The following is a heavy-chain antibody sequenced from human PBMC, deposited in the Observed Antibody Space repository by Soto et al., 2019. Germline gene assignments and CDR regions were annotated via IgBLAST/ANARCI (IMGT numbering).Heavy chain of an antibody. Sequence: PGGSLRLSCAASGFTFSNYAMSWVRQAPGKGLEWVSAISGSGGSTYYADSVKGRFTISRDNSKNTLYLQMNSLRAEDTAVYYCAKDQHSGWPFYYFDYWGQGTLVTVSS. V-gene: IGHV3-23*01. D-gene: IGHD6-19*01. CDR1: GFTFSNYA. J-gene: IGHJ4*02. CDR3: AKDQHSGWPFYYFDY. CDR2: ISGSGGST.